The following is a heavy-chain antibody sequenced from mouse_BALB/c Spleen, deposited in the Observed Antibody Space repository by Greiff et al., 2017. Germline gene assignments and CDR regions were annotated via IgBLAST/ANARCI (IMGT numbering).Heavy chain of an antibody. Sequence: EVQRVESGGGLVKPGGSLKLSCAASGFAFSSYDMSWVRQTPEKRLEWVAYIISGGGSTYYTDTLKGRFTISRDNAKNTLYLQMRSLKSEDTAMYYCARGRDYEGGCAYWGQGTLVTVSA. D-gene: IGHD2-4*01. CDR2: IISGGGST. CDR1: GFAFSSYD. CDR3: ARGRDYEGGCAY. V-gene: IGHV5-12-1*01. J-gene: IGHJ3*01.